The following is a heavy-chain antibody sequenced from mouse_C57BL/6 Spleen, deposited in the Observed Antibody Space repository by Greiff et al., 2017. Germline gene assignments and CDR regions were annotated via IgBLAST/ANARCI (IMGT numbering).Heavy chain of an antibody. Sequence: VQVVESGPGLVQPSQSLSITCTASGFSLTSYGVHWVRQSPGKGLEWLGVIWSGGSTDYNAAFISRLSISKDNSKSQVFFKMNSLQADDTAIYYCARNSGSSYGYFDVWGTGTTVTVSS. CDR1: GFSLTSYG. D-gene: IGHD3-1*01. CDR3: ARNSGSSYGYFDV. V-gene: IGHV2-2*01. J-gene: IGHJ1*03. CDR2: IWSGGST.